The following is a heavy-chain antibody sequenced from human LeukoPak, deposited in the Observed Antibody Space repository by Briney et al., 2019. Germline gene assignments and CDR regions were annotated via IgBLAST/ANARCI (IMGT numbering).Heavy chain of an antibody. J-gene: IGHJ6*04. CDR1: GFTFSSSW. Sequence: PGGSLRLSCAASGFTFSSSWMHWVRQAPGKGLVWVSRITRDGSSTTYADSVKGRFTTSRDNAKNTLYLQMDSLRDDDTAVYYCARDPGYESWSPFWGGMDVWGNGTTVNVSS. V-gene: IGHV3-74*01. CDR3: ARDPGYESWSPFWGGMDV. D-gene: IGHD3-16*01. CDR2: ITRDGSST.